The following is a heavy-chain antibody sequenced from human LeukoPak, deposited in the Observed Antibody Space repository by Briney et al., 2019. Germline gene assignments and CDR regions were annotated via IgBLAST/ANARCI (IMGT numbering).Heavy chain of an antibody. V-gene: IGHV3-21*01. J-gene: IGHJ4*02. Sequence: PGGSLRLSCAASGFTFSSYTMNWVRQAPGKGLEWVSSISSSSSYIYYADSVKGRFTISRDNSKNTLYLQMNSLRAEDTAVYYCATQDGYGGNSPDYYFDYWGQGTLVTVSS. CDR1: GFTFSSYT. CDR3: ATQDGYGGNSPDYYFDY. D-gene: IGHD4-23*01. CDR2: ISSSSSYI.